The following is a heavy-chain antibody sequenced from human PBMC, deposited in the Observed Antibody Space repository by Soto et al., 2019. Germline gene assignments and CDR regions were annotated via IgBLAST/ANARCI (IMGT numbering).Heavy chain of an antibody. CDR1: GGSFSGYD. V-gene: IGHV4-34*01. CDR2: INHSGSS. D-gene: IGHD2-15*01. Sequence: PSETLSLTCAVYGGSFSGYDWTWIRQPPGTGLEWIGEINHSGSSNYNPSLKSRVTISVDTSKNQFSLKLTSVTAADTAVYYCARLLRHNYYGMDVWGQGTTVTVSS. CDR3: ARLLRHNYYGMDV. J-gene: IGHJ6*02.